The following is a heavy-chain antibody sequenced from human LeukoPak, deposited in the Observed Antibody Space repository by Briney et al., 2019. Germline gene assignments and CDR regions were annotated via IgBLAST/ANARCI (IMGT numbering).Heavy chain of an antibody. J-gene: IGHJ4*02. CDR1: GGSISSNNW. CDR3: ARLSPEVGATTPVDY. V-gene: IGHV4-4*02. D-gene: IGHD1-26*01. CDR2: IFHSGST. Sequence: SETLSLTCAVFGGSISSNNWWSWVRQPPGKGLEWIGEIFHSGSTNYNPSLKSRVTISVDTSKNQFSLKLSSVTAADTAVYYCARLSPEVGATTPVDYWGQGTLVTVSS.